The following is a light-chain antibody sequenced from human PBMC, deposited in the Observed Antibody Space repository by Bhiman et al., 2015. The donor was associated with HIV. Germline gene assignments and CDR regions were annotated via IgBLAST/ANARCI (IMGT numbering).Light chain of an antibody. CDR2: DVS. Sequence: QSALTQPASVSGSPGQSITISCTGTSRDAGGYDYVSWYQQHPGKAPRLIIYDVSQRPSGISNRFSGSKSGNTASLTISGLQAEDEADYYCTSYTATASFVFGGATKVTVL. CDR1: SRDAGGYDY. CDR3: TSYTATASFV. J-gene: IGLJ1*01. V-gene: IGLV2-14*03.